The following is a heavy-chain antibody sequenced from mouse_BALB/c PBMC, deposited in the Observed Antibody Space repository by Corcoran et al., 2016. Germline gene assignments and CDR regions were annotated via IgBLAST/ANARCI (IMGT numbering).Heavy chain of an antibody. V-gene: IGHV14-3*02. D-gene: IGHD4-1*01. CDR2: IDPANGNT. Sequence: EVQLQQSGAGLVKPGASVKLSCTASGFNIKDTYMHWVKQRPEQGLEWIGRIDPANGNTKYDPKFQGKATITADTSSNTAYLQLSSLTSEDTAVYYCARSRDWGNGAWFAYGGQGTLVTVSA. CDR3: ARSRDWGNGAWFAY. J-gene: IGHJ3*01. CDR1: GFNIKDTY.